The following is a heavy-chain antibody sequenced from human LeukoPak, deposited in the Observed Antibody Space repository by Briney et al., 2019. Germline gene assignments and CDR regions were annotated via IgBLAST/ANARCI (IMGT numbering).Heavy chain of an antibody. CDR2: INPSGGST. Sequence: ASVKVSCKASGYTFTSYYMHWVRQAPGQGLEWMGIINPSGGSTSYAQKFQGRVTMTRDMSTSTVYMELSSLRSEDTAVYYCARDPSHIVVVTAIPAYYFDYWGQGTLVTVSS. D-gene: IGHD2-21*02. CDR1: GYTFTSYY. J-gene: IGHJ4*02. V-gene: IGHV1-46*01. CDR3: ARDPSHIVVVTAIPAYYFDY.